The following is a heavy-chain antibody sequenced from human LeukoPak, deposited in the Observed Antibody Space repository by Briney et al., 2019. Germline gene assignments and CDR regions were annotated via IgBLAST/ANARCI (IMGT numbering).Heavy chain of an antibody. D-gene: IGHD3-3*01. CDR3: ARSGIFGVGHYYYGMDV. CDR2: IIPIFGIA. CDR1: GGTFSSYA. Sequence: GASVKVSCKASGGTFSSYAISWVRQAPGQGLEWMGRIIPIFGIANYAQKFQCRVTITADKSTSTAYMELSSLRSEDTAVYYCARSGIFGVGHYYYGMDVWGQGTTVTVSS. J-gene: IGHJ6*02. V-gene: IGHV1-69*04.